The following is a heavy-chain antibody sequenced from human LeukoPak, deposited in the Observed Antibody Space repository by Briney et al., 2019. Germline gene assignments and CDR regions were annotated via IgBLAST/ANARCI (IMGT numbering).Heavy chain of an antibody. J-gene: IGHJ4*02. D-gene: IGHD2-15*01. V-gene: IGHV3-53*04. CDR3: ARVAAWRFDY. Sequence: PGGSLRLSCAASGFTVSSNYMSWVRQAPGKGLEWVSLIYSGDTTNYADSVKGRSTISRHNSKNTLYLQMNSLKYEDTAVYYCARVAAWRFDYWGQGILVTVSS. CDR2: IYSGDTT. CDR1: GFTVSSNY.